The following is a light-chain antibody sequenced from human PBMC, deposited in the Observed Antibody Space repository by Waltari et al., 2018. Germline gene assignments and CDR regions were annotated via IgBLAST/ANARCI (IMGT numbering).Light chain of an antibody. J-gene: IGLJ3*02. V-gene: IGLV3-1*01. Sequence: SYELTQPTSVSVSPGQTASITCSGDILGNKYASWYQQKPGQSPLLVIYQDTNRPAGIPERFSGSKSGNAATLTISGTQAMDEADYYCQALGTGAWVFGGGTKLTVL. CDR1: ILGNKY. CDR3: QALGTGAWV. CDR2: QDT.